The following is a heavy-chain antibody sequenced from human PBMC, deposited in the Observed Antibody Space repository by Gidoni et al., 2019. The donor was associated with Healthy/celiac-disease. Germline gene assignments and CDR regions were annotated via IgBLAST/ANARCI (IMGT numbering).Heavy chain of an antibody. CDR1: CGSISRGGYY. D-gene: IGHD4-17*01. J-gene: IGHJ4*02. V-gene: IGHV4-31*03. CDR3: ARGSYGEYVV. CDR2: IYYSGST. Sequence: QVQLQESVPGLVKPSQTLSRTCTVSCGSISRGGYYWSWIRQHPGKGRDWIGYIYYSGSTYYNPSLKSRVTISVDTSKNQFSLKLSSVTAADTAVYYCARGSYGEYVVWGQGTLVTVSS.